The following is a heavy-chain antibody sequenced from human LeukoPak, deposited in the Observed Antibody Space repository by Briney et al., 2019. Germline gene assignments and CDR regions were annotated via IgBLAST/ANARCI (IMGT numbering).Heavy chain of an antibody. CDR1: GFTFSIHS. V-gene: IGHV3-23*01. J-gene: IGHJ4*02. CDR2: ISGGGDIT. CDR3: VREDTPATANY. Sequence: GGSLRLSCAASGFTFSIHSMNWVRQTPGKGLEWVSAISGGGDITYYADSVTGRFTISRDNSKDTLFLQMHSLRPGDTAVYYCVREDTPATANYWGQGTLVTISS. D-gene: IGHD2-21*02.